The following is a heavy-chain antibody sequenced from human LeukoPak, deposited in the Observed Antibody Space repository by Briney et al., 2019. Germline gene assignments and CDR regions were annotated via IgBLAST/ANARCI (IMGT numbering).Heavy chain of an antibody. CDR2: INHSGST. V-gene: IGHV4-34*01. D-gene: IGHD3-22*01. CDR1: GGSFSGYY. Sequence: SETLSLTCAVYGGSFSGYYWSWIRQPPGKGLEWIGEINHSGSTNYNPSLESRVTISVDTSENQFSLRLSSVTAADTAVYYCARGANYYDSSGYSATFDYWGQGTLVTVSS. CDR3: ARGANYYDSSGYSATFDY. J-gene: IGHJ4*02.